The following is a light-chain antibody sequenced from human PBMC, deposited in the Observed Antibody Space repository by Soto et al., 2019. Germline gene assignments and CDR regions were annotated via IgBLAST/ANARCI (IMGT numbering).Light chain of an antibody. CDR3: QQLHSYPFT. J-gene: IGKJ1*01. CDR1: QGVSSS. V-gene: IGKV1-9*01. Sequence: IQLTQSPPSLSASVGDRVTITCGASQGVSSSLAWYHQQPGKAPKLLIYAATTLQSGIPSRFSGSGSGTDFTLTINSLQPEDFATYYCQQLHSYPFTFGQGTKVDIK. CDR2: AAT.